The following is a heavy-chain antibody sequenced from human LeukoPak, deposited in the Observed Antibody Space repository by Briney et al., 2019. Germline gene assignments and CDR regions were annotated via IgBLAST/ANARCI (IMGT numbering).Heavy chain of an antibody. D-gene: IGHD5-24*01. CDR2: ITSSRSYI. CDR3: ARDWEATNDYCDC. Sequence: GGSLRLSCAASVFIFSSYTMNWVHQAPGKGLEWVSSITSSRSYIYYADSVRGRFTISRDNAKNSMYLQMNSLRAEDTAVYYCARDWEATNDYCDCWGQGTLVTVSS. V-gene: IGHV3-21*01. CDR1: VFIFSSYT. J-gene: IGHJ4*02.